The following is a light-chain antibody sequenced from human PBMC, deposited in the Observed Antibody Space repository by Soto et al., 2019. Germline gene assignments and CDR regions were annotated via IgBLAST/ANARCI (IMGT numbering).Light chain of an antibody. CDR3: QQSNSIPPWT. Sequence: DIQMTQSPSSLSASVGDRVTITCRASQTISKYLNWYQRKPGKGPKLLIYGASTLQSGVSSRFSGSGSGTDFTLTISSLQPEDVATYYCQQSNSIPPWTFGQGTKVDIK. CDR2: GAS. J-gene: IGKJ1*01. CDR1: QTISKY. V-gene: IGKV1-39*01.